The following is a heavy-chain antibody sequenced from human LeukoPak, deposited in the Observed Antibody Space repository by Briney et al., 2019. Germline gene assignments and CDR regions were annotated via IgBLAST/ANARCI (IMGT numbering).Heavy chain of an antibody. CDR2: IYTSGST. CDR1: GGSISSGSYY. J-gene: IGHJ4*02. Sequence: PSETLSLTCTVSGGSISSGSYYWSWIRQPAGKGLEWIGRIYTSGSTSYNPSLKSRVTISVDTSKNQFSLKLSSVTAADTAVYYCASREGSGYWGQGTLVTVSS. CDR3: ASREGSGY. V-gene: IGHV4-61*02. D-gene: IGHD3-10*01.